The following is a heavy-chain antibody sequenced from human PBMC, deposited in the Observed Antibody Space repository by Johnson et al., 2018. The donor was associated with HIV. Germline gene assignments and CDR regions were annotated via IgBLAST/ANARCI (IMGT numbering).Heavy chain of an antibody. Sequence: EVQLVESGGGLVQPGGSLRLSCAASGFTVSSNYMSWVRQAPGKGLEWVSAIYSGGRTYYADSVKGRFTISRDNSKNTLYLQMNSLRAEDTAVYYCARDKVGVSAFDIWGQGTMVTVSS. J-gene: IGHJ3*02. CDR2: IYSGGRT. D-gene: IGHD3-16*01. CDR1: GFTVSSNY. V-gene: IGHV3-66*01. CDR3: ARDKVGVSAFDI.